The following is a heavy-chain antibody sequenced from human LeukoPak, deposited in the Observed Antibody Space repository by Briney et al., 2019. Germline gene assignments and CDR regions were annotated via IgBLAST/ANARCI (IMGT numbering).Heavy chain of an antibody. CDR3: ARPYYDSSGYEENDFDI. D-gene: IGHD3-22*01. CDR2: ISAYNGNT. J-gene: IGHJ3*02. Sequence: GASVKVSCNASGDAFTSYGISWVRQAPGQGLEWMGWISAYNGNTNYAQKLQGRGTMTTDTSTITDYMELRSLRSDDAAVYYCARPYYDSSGYEENDFDIWGQGTMVTVSS. V-gene: IGHV1-18*01. CDR1: GDAFTSYG.